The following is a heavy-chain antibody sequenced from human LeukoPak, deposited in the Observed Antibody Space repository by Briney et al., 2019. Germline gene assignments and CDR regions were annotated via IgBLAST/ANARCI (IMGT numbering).Heavy chain of an antibody. CDR1: GFSLRTTGVG. V-gene: IGHV2-5*02. Sequence: SGPTLVKPTQTLTLTCTFAGFSLRTTGVGVDWIRQPPGKALEWLALIYWDDAKRYSPSLKSRLTITKDTSKNQVVLTTTNMDPVDTATYYCAHTPSDYGDSGYWGQGTLVTVSS. D-gene: IGHD4-17*01. CDR2: IYWDDAK. CDR3: AHTPSDYGDSGY. J-gene: IGHJ4*02.